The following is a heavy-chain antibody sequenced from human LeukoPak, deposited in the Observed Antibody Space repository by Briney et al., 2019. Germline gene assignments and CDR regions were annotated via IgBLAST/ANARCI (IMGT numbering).Heavy chain of an antibody. J-gene: IGHJ4*02. D-gene: IGHD3-22*01. CDR3: AKGPAIYDSSGYLDY. Sequence: GGSLRLSCAASGFTFSSYGMHWVRQAPGKGLEWLAFIRYDGSNKYYADSVKGRFTISRDNSKNTLYLQMNSLRAEDTAVYYCAKGPAIYDSSGYLDYWGQGTLVTVSS. CDR2: IRYDGSNK. V-gene: IGHV3-30*02. CDR1: GFTFSSYG.